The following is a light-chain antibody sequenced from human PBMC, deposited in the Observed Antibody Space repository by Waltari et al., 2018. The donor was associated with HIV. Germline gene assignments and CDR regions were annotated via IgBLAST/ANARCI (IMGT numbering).Light chain of an antibody. Sequence: WYQKKAGPSPQLIINERNRRPSGVSNRFSASMSGDTTTLFISGSQSVDEADYFCQVWDDEFLNFGGGTRLTVL. V-gene: IGLV3-21*01. J-gene: IGLJ2*01. CDR3: QVWDDEFLN. CDR2: ERN.